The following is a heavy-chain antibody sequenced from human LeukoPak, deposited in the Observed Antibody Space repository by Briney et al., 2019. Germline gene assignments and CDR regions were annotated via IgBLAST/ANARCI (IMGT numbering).Heavy chain of an antibody. V-gene: IGHV4-39*01. J-gene: IGHJ3*02. D-gene: IGHD3-9*01. CDR2: MSYIGST. CDR3: AGHRRHYDILTGYYAGHFDI. CDR1: GGSISSTTNY. Sequence: SETLSLTCSVSGGSISSTTNYWGWIRQPPGKGLEWIGSMSYIGSTYYNPSLKSRVTISVHMSKNHFSLKLSSVTAADTAVYYCAGHRRHYDILTGYYAGHFDIWGQGTMVTVSS.